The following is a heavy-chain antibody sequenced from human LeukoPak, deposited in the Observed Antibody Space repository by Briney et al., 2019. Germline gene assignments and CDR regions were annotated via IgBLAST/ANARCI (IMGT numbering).Heavy chain of an antibody. D-gene: IGHD6-13*01. J-gene: IGHJ6*04. CDR1: GFTFSSYA. Sequence: PGGSLRLSCAASGFTFSSYAMSWVRQAPGKGLEWVSAISGSGATTYYADSVKGRFTISRDKSNNTLYLQMNSLRAEDTAVYYCARAFIAAALDVWGKGTTVTVSS. CDR2: ISGSGATT. V-gene: IGHV3-23*01. CDR3: ARAFIAAALDV.